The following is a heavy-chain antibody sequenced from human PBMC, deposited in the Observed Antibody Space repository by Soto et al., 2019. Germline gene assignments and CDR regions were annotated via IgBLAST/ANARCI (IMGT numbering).Heavy chain of an antibody. Sequence: SETLSLTCTVSGGSISSSSYYWGWIRQPPGKGLEWIGSIYYSGSTYYNPSLKSRVTISVDTSKNQFSLKLSSVTAADTAVYYCARPTTTHCSSTSCYEKGENWFDPWGQGTLVTSPQ. V-gene: IGHV4-39*01. J-gene: IGHJ5*02. D-gene: IGHD2-2*01. CDR3: ARPTTTHCSSTSCYEKGENWFDP. CDR1: GGSISSSSYY. CDR2: IYYSGST.